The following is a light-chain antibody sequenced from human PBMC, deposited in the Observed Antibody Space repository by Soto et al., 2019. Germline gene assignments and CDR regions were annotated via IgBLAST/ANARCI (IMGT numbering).Light chain of an antibody. CDR1: QDINNY. CDR3: PQYDNLVT. CDR2: DAS. V-gene: IGKV1-33*01. Sequence: DIQMTQSPSSLSASVGDRVTITCQASQDINNYLNWYQQKPGKAPKLLIYDASNLETGVPSRFSGSGSGTDFTFTISSLQPEDIATYYSPQYDNLVTFGGGTQVEIK. J-gene: IGKJ4*01.